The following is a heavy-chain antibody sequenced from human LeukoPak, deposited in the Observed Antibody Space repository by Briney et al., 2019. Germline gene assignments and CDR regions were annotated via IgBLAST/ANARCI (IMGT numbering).Heavy chain of an antibody. J-gene: IGHJ4*02. CDR2: MNPNSGNT. CDR3: ARSPRRKDSSGYYFVY. V-gene: IGHV1-8*01. Sequence: GVEXXXXMNPNSGNTGYSQNFQGRVTMTRNTSISTAYMELSSLRSEDTAVYYCARSPRRKDSSGYYFVYWGQGTLVTVSS. D-gene: IGHD3-22*01.